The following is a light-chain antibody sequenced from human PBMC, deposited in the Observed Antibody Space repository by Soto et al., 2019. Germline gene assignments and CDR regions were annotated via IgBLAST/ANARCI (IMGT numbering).Light chain of an antibody. V-gene: IGLV2-14*03. CDR2: DVS. CDR3: CSYTSTPSYV. Sequence: QSVLTQPASVSGSPGQSITISCTGTSSDVCGYNHVSWYQQHPGKAPKLMIYDVSNRPSGVSNRFSASKSANTASLTISGLQAEDEADYYCCSYTSTPSYVFGTGTKLTVL. CDR1: SSDVCGYNH. J-gene: IGLJ1*01.